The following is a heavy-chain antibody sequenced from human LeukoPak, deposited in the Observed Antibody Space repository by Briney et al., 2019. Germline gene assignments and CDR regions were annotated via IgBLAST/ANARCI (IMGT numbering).Heavy chain of an antibody. Sequence: SETLSLTCTVSGGSISSHYWSWIRQPPGKGLEWIGYIYYSGSTNYNPSLKSRDTISVDTSKNQFSLKLSSVTAADTAVYYCARAVDWFDPWGQGTLVTVSS. V-gene: IGHV4-59*11. J-gene: IGHJ5*02. CDR3: ARAVDWFDP. CDR2: IYYSGST. CDR1: GGSISSHY. D-gene: IGHD6-19*01.